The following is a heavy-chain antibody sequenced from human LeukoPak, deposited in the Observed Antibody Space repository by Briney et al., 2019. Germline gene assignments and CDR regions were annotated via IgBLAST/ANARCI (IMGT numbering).Heavy chain of an antibody. J-gene: IGHJ4*02. CDR2: IRYDGSNK. CDR3: AKDRYSGSYLGQCYFDY. CDR1: GFTFSSYG. Sequence: GGSLRLSCAASGFTFSSYGMHWVRQAPGKGLEWVAFIRYDGSNKYYADSMKGRFTISRDNSKNTLYLQMNSLRAEDTAVYYCAKDRYSGSYLGQCYFDYWGQGTLVTVS. D-gene: IGHD1-26*01. V-gene: IGHV3-30*02.